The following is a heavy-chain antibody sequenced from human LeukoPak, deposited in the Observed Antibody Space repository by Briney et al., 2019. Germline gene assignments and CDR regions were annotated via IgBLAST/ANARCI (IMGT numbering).Heavy chain of an antibody. V-gene: IGHV1-18*01. CDR2: ISAYNGNT. Sequence: ASVKVSCKASGYTFSSYGVTWVRQAPGQGLEWMGWISAYNGNTNYAQNLRDRVTLTTDTSPNTPYMEQRSVRSHDTAAYYCARALYSSGWYDYWGQGTLVTVSS. CDR3: ARALYSSGWYDY. CDR1: GYTFSSYG. D-gene: IGHD6-19*01. J-gene: IGHJ4*02.